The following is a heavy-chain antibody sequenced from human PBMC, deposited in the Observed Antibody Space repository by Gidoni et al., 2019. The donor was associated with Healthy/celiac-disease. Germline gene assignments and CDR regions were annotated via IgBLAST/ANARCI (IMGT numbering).Heavy chain of an antibody. J-gene: IGHJ6*02. CDR2: ISAYNGNT. D-gene: IGHD3-22*01. Sequence: QVQLVQSGAEVKKPGASVKVSCKASGYTFTSYGISWVRQAPGQGLERMGWISAYNGNTNYAQKLQGRVTMTTDTSTSTAYMELRSLRSDDTAVYYCARVHYYDSSGSLVYYYYYGMDVWGQGTTVTVSS. V-gene: IGHV1-18*01. CDR3: ARVHYYDSSGSLVYYYYYGMDV. CDR1: GYTFTSYG.